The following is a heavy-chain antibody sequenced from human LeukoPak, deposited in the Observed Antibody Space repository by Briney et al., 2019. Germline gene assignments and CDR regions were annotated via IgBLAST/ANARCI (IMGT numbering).Heavy chain of an antibody. J-gene: IGHJ4*02. CDR1: GGSFSGYY. CDR3: ARLYTRAPDRSGSYRSHTDY. Sequence: PSETLSLTCAVYGGSFSGYYWSWIRQPPGKGLEWIGEINHSGSTNYNPSLKSRVTISVDTSKNQFSLKLSSVTAADTAVYYCARLYTRAPDRSGSYRSHTDYWGQGTLVTISS. CDR2: INHSGST. D-gene: IGHD1-26*01. V-gene: IGHV4-34*01.